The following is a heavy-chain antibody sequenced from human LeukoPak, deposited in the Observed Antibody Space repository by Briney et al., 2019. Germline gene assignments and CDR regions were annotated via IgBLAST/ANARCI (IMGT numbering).Heavy chain of an antibody. Sequence: GGSLRLSCGTSGFTFSDSWMSWFRQAPGQGLEWVASIKDDGSDKYYSDSVRGRFTISRDNAEDSLYLQLDDLRAEDTAVFYCARHLFRGQNFDYWGQGTLVTVSS. CDR3: ARHLFRGQNFDY. CDR2: IKDDGSDK. J-gene: IGHJ4*02. CDR1: GFTFSDSW. V-gene: IGHV3-7*01.